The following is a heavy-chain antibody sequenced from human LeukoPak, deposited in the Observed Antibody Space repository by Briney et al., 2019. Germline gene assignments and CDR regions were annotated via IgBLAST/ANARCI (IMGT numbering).Heavy chain of an antibody. V-gene: IGHV3-74*01. Sequence: PGGSLRLSCAASGFTFSIYWISWVRQGPGKGLVWVSRINSHGTSTNYADSVKGRFTVSRDNSKNTLYLQMSSLRAEDTAMYYCARISLSGWVNDHWGQGTLVTVSS. J-gene: IGHJ4*02. D-gene: IGHD6-19*01. CDR1: GFTFSIYW. CDR2: INSHGTST. CDR3: ARISLSGWVNDH.